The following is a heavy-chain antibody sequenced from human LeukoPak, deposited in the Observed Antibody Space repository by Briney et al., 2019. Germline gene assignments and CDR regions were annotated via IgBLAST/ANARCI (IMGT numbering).Heavy chain of an antibody. CDR2: IKSDGSST. Sequence: PGGSLGLSCAASGFTFSTYWMHWVRQAPGKGLVWVSRIKSDGSSTSYADSVEQSHTIPRDNAKNTLYLQMNSLRVEDTAVYYCARDGSSWSNWLDPWGERPVLPVSS. J-gene: IGHJ5*02. CDR1: GFTFSTYW. CDR3: ARDGSSWSNWLDP. V-gene: IGHV3-74*01. D-gene: IGHD6-13*01.